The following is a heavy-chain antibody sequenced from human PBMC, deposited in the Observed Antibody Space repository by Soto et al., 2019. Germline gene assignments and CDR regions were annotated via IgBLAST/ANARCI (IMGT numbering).Heavy chain of an antibody. Sequence: GGSLRLSCAASGFTFNNYAMSWVRQAPGKGLEWVSSISGGGSSTYYAGSVKGRFTISRDNSKNTLYLQMNSLRAEDTAVYYCAKVPGYDYVWGTYYYFDYWGLGAQVTVSS. V-gene: IGHV3-23*01. J-gene: IGHJ4*02. CDR3: AKVPGYDYVWGTYYYFDY. D-gene: IGHD3-16*01. CDR2: ISGGGSST. CDR1: GFTFNNYA.